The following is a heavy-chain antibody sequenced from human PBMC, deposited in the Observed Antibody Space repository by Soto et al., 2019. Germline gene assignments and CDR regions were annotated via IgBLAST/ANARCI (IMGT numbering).Heavy chain of an antibody. Sequence: PGESLKISCLGSGYSFKSYWIGWVLQIPWKGLEWMGIIYPGDSDTRYSPSFQGQVTISADKSISTAYLQWSSLKASDTAMYYCARHEAVAGTGWYFDLWGRGTLVTVSS. V-gene: IGHV5-51*01. CDR1: GYSFKSYW. D-gene: IGHD6-19*01. CDR3: ARHEAVAGTGWYFDL. CDR2: IYPGDSDT. J-gene: IGHJ2*01.